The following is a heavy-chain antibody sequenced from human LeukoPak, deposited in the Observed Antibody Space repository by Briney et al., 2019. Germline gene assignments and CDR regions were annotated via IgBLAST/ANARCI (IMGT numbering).Heavy chain of an antibody. J-gene: IGHJ5*02. CDR2: LWSDGNHK. CDR1: GFTFSGYD. Sequence: PGGSLRLSCAASGFTFSGYDIHWVRQAPGKGLEWVAVLWSDGNHKSYADSVKGRFTISRDISKNTLHLQMDSLRAEDTAVYYCVRGHAPSRFLEYLPRSNWFDPWGQGTLVTVSS. CDR3: VRGHAPSRFLEYLPRSNWFDP. V-gene: IGHV3-33*01. D-gene: IGHD3-3*01.